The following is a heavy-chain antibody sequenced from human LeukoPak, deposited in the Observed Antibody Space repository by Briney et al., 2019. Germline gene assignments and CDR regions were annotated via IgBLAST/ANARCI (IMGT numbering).Heavy chain of an antibody. D-gene: IGHD3-3*01. CDR2: IKPSSGRT. Sequence: ASVKVSCKASGYTFTSYYMHWVRQAPGQGLEWMGIIKPSSGRTSYAQKFQGRITMTRDTSTSTVYMELSSRRSEDTAVYYCARDGRFLEWLEEVVRGYYMDVWGKGTTVTVSS. CDR3: ARDGRFLEWLEEVVRGYYMDV. V-gene: IGHV1-46*01. CDR1: GYTFTSYY. J-gene: IGHJ6*03.